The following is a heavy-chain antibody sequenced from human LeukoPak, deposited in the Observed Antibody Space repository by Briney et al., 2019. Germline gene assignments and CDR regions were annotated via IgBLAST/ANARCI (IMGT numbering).Heavy chain of an antibody. CDR2: ITGSGGST. Sequence: GGSLRLSCAASGFTFSSYAMSWVRQAPGKGLEWASAITGSGGSTYYADSVKGRFTISRDNPKNTLYLHMNSLRAEDTAVYYCAKGPGPGYYFYYMDVWGQGTTVTVSS. CDR3: AKGPGPGYYFYYMDV. D-gene: IGHD3-22*01. V-gene: IGHV3-23*01. CDR1: GFTFSSYA. J-gene: IGHJ6*01.